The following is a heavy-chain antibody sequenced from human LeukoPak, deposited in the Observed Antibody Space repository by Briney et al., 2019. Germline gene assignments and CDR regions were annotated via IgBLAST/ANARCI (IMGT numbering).Heavy chain of an antibody. CDR2: INPNSGGT. CDR3: ARGVGGGIVATSSYYMDV. Sequence: ASVKVSCKASGYTFTGYYMHWVRQAPGQGLEWMGWINPNSGGTNYAQKFQGRVTMTRDTSISTAYMELSRLRSDDTAVYYCARGVGGGIVATSSYYMDVWGKGTTVTVSS. CDR1: GYTFTGYY. J-gene: IGHJ6*03. D-gene: IGHD5-12*01. V-gene: IGHV1-2*02.